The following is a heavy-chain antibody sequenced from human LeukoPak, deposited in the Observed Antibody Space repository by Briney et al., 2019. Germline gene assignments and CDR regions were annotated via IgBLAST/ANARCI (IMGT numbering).Heavy chain of an antibody. D-gene: IGHD3-22*01. V-gene: IGHV1-18*01. CDR3: ARARLTPTYDSSGYAFDY. Sequence: ASVKVSCKASGGTFSSYAISWVRQAPGQGLEWMGWISAYNGNTNYAQKLQGRVTMTTDTSTSTAYMELRSLRSDDTAVYYCARARLTPTYDSSGYAFDYWGQGTLVTVSS. J-gene: IGHJ4*02. CDR1: GGTFSSYA. CDR2: ISAYNGNT.